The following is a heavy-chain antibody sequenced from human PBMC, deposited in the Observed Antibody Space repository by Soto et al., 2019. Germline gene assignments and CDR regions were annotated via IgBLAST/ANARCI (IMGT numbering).Heavy chain of an antibody. CDR3: AKAWGIDY. CDR1: GFTFSSYT. Sequence: EVQLLESGGGLVEPGGSRRLSCAASGFTFSSYTMSWVRQAPGKGLEWVSTISGSGSSTYSADSGKGRFTISRDNSKNTRYLQMNSLGVEDTAVYYCAKAWGIDYWGQGTLVTVSS. CDR2: ISGSGSST. J-gene: IGHJ4*02. D-gene: IGHD7-27*01. V-gene: IGHV3-23*01.